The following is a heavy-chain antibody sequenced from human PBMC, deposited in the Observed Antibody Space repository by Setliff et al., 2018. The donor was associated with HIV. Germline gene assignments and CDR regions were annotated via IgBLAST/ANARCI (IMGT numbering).Heavy chain of an antibody. D-gene: IGHD3-16*02. CDR3: ARDLGVSYRHYIKGNYFDN. CDR1: GYTFTSYA. Sequence: ASVKVSCKASGYTFTSYAMHWVRQAPGQRLEWMGWINAGNGNTNYAQKFQGRVSMTTDTSTSTVYMELTNLRSDDTAVYYCARDLGVSYRHYIKGNYFDNWGQGTLVTVSS. CDR2: INAGNGNT. V-gene: IGHV1-3*01. J-gene: IGHJ4*02.